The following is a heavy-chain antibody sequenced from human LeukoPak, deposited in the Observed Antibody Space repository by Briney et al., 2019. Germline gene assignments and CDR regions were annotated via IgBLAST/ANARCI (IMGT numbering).Heavy chain of an antibody. V-gene: IGHV4-34*01. CDR2: INHSGST. CDR1: GWSFSGYY. J-gene: IGHJ6*03. D-gene: IGHD3-16*01. Sequence: SETLSLTCAVYGWSFSGYYWSWIRQPPGKGLEWIGEINHSGSTNYNPSLKSRVTISVDTSKNQFSLKLSSVTAADTAVYYCASTEWGGYYYYYMDVWGKGTTVTVSS. CDR3: ASTEWGGYYYYYMDV.